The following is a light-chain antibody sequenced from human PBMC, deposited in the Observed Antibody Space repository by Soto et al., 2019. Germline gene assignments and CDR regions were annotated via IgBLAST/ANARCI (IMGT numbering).Light chain of an antibody. CDR3: QHYNNWPPWT. Sequence: IVMTQSPATLSVSPGERATLSCRASQSISSNLAWYQQKPGQAPRLLIYDASTRATGIPARFSGSGSGTEFTLTISSLQSEDFAIYYCQHYNNWPPWTFGQGTRWISN. CDR1: QSISSN. V-gene: IGKV3-15*01. J-gene: IGKJ1*01. CDR2: DAS.